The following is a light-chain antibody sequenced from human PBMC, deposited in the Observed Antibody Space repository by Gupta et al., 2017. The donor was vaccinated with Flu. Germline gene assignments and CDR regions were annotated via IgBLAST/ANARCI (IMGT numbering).Light chain of an antibody. CDR1: SSDIGSYTW. Sequence: SVTVSCTGTSSDIGSYTWVSWYQQHPGTAPKLIIHDVTERPSGVPDRFSGFKFGNTASLTISGLQPEDEADYYCCSYAGAYSVIFGGGTKLTVL. CDR3: CSYAGAYSVI. J-gene: IGLJ2*01. V-gene: IGLV2-11*03. CDR2: DVT.